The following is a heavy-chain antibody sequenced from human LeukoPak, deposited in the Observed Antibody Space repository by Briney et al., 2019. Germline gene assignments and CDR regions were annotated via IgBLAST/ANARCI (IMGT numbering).Heavy chain of an antibody. V-gene: IGHV3-33*08. CDR3: ARAYSESYDRLDY. CDR2: IWYDGSNK. D-gene: IGHD1-26*01. CDR1: GFTFSRYG. J-gene: IGHJ4*02. Sequence: PGGSLRLSCAASGFTFSRYGMHWVRQAPGKGLEWAAIIWYDGSNKYYAESVMGRFTISRDNSKNTLYLQMNSLRAEDTAMYYCARAYSESYDRLDYWGQGTLVTVSS.